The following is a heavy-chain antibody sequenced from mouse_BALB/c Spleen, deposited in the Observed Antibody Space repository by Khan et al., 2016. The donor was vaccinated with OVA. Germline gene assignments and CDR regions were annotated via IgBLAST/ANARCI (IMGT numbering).Heavy chain of an antibody. CDR1: GFSLTSHG. V-gene: IGHV2-9*02. J-gene: IGHJ2*01. Sequence: QVQLKESGPGLVAPSQSLSITCTVSGFSLTSHGVHWVRQPPGKGLEWLGVIWAGGSTNYNSALMSRLSISKDSSKSQVFLKLNSLQTDDTAMYYCARNRERDYFDYWGQGTTLTVSS. CDR2: IWAGGST. CDR3: ARNRERDYFDY.